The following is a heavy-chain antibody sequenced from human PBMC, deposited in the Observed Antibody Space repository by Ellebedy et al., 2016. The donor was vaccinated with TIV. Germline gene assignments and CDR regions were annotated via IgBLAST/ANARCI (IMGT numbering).Heavy chain of an antibody. V-gene: IGHV1-46*01. D-gene: IGHD3-16*01. CDR1: GYTFTSYY. J-gene: IGHJ4*02. Sequence: AASVKVSCKASGYTFTSYYMHWVRQAPGQGLEWMGIINPSGGSTSYAQKFQGRVTMTRDTSTSTVYMEVSSLRSEDTAVYYCAGGPGSQPCHYWGQGTLVTVSS. CDR2: INPSGGST. CDR3: AGGPGSQPCHY.